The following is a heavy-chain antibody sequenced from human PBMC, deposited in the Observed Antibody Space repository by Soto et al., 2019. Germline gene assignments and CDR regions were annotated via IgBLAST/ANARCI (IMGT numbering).Heavy chain of an antibody. CDR2: ISSSSSYI. J-gene: IGHJ4*02. CDR3: ARSPSDLSSGYLAY. V-gene: IGHV3-21*01. Sequence: PGGSLRLCCAASGFTFSSYSMNWVRQAPGKGLEWVSSISSSSSYIYYADSVKGRFTISRDNAKNSLYLQMNSLRAEDTAVYYCARSPSDLSSGYLAYWGQGTLVTVSS. D-gene: IGHD3-22*01. CDR1: GFTFSSYS.